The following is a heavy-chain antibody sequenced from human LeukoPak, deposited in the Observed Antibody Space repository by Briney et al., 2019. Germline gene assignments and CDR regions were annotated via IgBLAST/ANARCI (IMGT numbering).Heavy chain of an antibody. CDR1: GGTFSSYA. CDR3: AREKYYYDSSGYYDEYYFDY. D-gene: IGHD3-22*01. Sequence: SVKVSCKASGGTFSSYAISWVRQAPGQGLEWMGGIISIFGTANYAQKFQGRVTITADESTSTAYMELSSLRSEDTAVYYCAREKYYYDSSGYYDEYYFDYWGRGTLVTVSS. J-gene: IGHJ4*02. V-gene: IGHV1-69*13. CDR2: IISIFGTA.